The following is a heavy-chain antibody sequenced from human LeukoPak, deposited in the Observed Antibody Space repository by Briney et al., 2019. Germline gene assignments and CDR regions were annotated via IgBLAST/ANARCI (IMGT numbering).Heavy chain of an antibody. CDR3: ATGGNYYYTH. CDR2: AYGDGSDK. CDR1: GFSFRTYG. J-gene: IGHJ1*01. D-gene: IGHD3-16*01. Sequence: PGGSLRLSCAASGFSFRTYGMHWVRQAPGKGLEWVAVAYGDGSDKYYIDFVKGRFTISKDISKNTLYVQMNSLRAEDTAVYYCATGGNYYYTHWGQGTLVTVSS. V-gene: IGHV3-33*01.